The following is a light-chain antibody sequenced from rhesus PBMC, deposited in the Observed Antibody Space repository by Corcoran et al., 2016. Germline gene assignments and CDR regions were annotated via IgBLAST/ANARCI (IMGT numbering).Light chain of an antibody. J-gene: IGKJ2*01. V-gene: IGKV3-42*03. Sequence: EIVMTQSPATLSLSPGERATLSCRASQRVSSSLAWSQPKPGPAPRLLIYRASSRATGIPDRFSGRGSVTEFTITISSLEPEDFAVYYCQQYSNWPHSFGQGTKVEIK. CDR3: QQYSNWPHS. CDR2: RAS. CDR1: QRVSSS.